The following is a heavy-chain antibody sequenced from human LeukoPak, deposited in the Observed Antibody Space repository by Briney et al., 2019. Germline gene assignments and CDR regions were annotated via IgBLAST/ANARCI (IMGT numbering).Heavy chain of an antibody. J-gene: IGHJ4*02. CDR2: ISPTGDST. V-gene: IGHV3-64D*06. CDR1: GFTLRNYA. Sequence: GGSLRLSCAASGFTLRNYAMSWVRQAPGKGLQYVSAISPTGDSTYYADSAKGRFSISRDNSKNTLYLQVSSLRPEDTAVYYCVPKGTEGYWVQGTLVTVSS. CDR3: VPKGTEGY.